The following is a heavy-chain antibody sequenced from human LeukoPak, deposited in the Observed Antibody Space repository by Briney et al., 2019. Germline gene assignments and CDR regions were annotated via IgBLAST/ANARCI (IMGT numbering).Heavy chain of an antibody. CDR2: INAGNGNT. D-gene: IGHD6-13*01. CDR3: ARDPIGSRWPYYFDY. J-gene: IGHJ4*02. V-gene: IGHV1-3*01. CDR1: GYTFTTYA. Sequence: GAXXKVSCKASGYTFTTYAIHWVRQAPGQRLEWMGWINAGNGNTKYSQKFQARVTITRDTSASTAYMELSSLRSEDTAVYYCARDPIGSRWPYYFDYWGQGTLVTVSS.